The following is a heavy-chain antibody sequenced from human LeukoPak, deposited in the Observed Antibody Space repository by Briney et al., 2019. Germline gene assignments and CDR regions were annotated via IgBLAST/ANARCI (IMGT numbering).Heavy chain of an antibody. CDR1: GGSISSYY. J-gene: IGHJ6*02. V-gene: IGHV4-59*01. Sequence: SETLSLTCTVSGGSISSYYWSWIRQPPGKGLEWIGYIYYSGSTNYNPSLKSRVTISVDTSKNQFSLKLSSVTAADTAVYYCARDKVGRAAVAEDYYYGIDVWGQGTTVTVSS. CDR3: ARDKVGRAAVAEDYYYGIDV. D-gene: IGHD6-19*01. CDR2: IYYSGST.